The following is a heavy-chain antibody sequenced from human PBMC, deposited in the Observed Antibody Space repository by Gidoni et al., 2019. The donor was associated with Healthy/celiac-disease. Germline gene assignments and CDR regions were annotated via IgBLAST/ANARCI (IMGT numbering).Heavy chain of an antibody. CDR1: GFTFSNAW. V-gene: IGHV3-15*07. Sequence: EVQLVASGGGLVKPGGSLRLSCASSGFTFSNAWVNWVRQASGKGLEWVGRIKSKTDGGTTDYAAPVKGRFTISRDDSKNTLYLQMNSLKTEDTAVYYCTTAGYYYDSSGYYSGDYWGQGTLVTVSS. D-gene: IGHD3-22*01. J-gene: IGHJ4*02. CDR3: TTAGYYYDSSGYYSGDY. CDR2: IKSKTDGGTT.